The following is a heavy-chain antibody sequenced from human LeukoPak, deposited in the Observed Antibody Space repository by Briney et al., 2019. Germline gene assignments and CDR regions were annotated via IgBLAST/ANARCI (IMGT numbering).Heavy chain of an antibody. CDR1: GALISSGSYY. CDR2: MYTSGST. CDR3: AGYHFYHSSGYLIDAFHV. D-gene: IGHD3-22*01. J-gene: IGHJ3*01. V-gene: IGHV4-61*02. Sequence: PSETLSLTCTVSGALISSGSYYWSWIRQPAGKGLEWIGRMYTSGSTKYNPSLKSRVTMSVDTSKNQFSLHLTSVTAADTAVYHCAGYHFYHSSGYLIDAFHVWGQGTMVTVSS.